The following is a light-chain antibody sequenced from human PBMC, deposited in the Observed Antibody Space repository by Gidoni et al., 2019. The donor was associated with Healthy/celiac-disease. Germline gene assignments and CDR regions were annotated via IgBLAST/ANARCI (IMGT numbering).Light chain of an antibody. V-gene: IGKV1-39*01. CDR1: QSISSY. CDR3: QQSYSTPVT. CDR2: AAS. J-gene: IGKJ1*01. Sequence: DIQMTQSPSSLSASVGDRVTITCRASQSISSYLNWYQQKPGKAPKLLIYAASSLQSGVPSRFSGSGSGTDFTLTIRSLQPEDFATYYFQQSYSTPVTFGQVTKVEIK.